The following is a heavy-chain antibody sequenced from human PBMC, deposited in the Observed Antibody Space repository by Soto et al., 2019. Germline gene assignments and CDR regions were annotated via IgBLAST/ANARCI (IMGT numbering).Heavy chain of an antibody. V-gene: IGHV4-31*03. J-gene: IGHJ2*01. CDR2: TSYSGST. Sequence: QVQLQESGPGLVKPSQTLSLTCSVSGDSISSGGYYWNWIRQLPGKGLEWIGYTSYSGSTYYNPSLTSRATLSVDTSKNQFSLKLTSVTAADTAVYYCARDEGAQFDWYFDLWGRGTLVTVSS. CDR1: GDSISSGGYY. CDR3: ARDEGAQFDWYFDL.